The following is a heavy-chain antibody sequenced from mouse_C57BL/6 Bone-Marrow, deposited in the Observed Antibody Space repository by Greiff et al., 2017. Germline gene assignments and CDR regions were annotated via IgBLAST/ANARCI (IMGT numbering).Heavy chain of an antibody. J-gene: IGHJ2*01. CDR2: IEPENGDT. CDR1: GFNIKDDY. CDR3: ASMYYFDY. V-gene: IGHV14-4*01. Sequence: EVQLQHSGAELVRPGASVKLSCTASGFNIKDDYMHWVKQRPEQGLEWIGWIEPENGDTEYASKFQGKATITADTSSNTAYLQLSSLTYEDTAVYYCASMYYFDYWGQGTTLTGAS. D-gene: IGHD2-3*01.